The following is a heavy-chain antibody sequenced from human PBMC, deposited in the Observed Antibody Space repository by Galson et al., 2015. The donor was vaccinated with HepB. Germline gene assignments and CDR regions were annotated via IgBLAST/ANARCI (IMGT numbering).Heavy chain of an antibody. J-gene: IGHJ5*02. CDR1: GFTFSIYA. CDR3: AKDIRSSGSYGWFDP. D-gene: IGHD6-19*01. CDR2: LSAGGGDT. V-gene: IGHV3-23*01. Sequence: SLRLSCAASGFTFSIYAMGWVRQAPGKGLEWVSSLSAGGGDTYYADSVRGRFTISRDNSQNTLYLQMNSLRAEDTAVYYCAKDIRSSGSYGWFDPWGQGTLVTVSS.